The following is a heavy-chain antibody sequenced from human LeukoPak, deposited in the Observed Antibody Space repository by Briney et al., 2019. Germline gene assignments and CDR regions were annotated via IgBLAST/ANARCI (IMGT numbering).Heavy chain of an antibody. D-gene: IGHD4/OR15-4a*01. CDR3: ARQRRGQGLYYYYYYYMDV. CDR1: GGSFSGYY. CDR2: INHSGST. J-gene: IGHJ6*03. Sequence: PSETLSLTCAVYGGSFSGYYWSWIRQPPGKGLEWIGEINHSGSTNYNPSLKSRVTISVDTSKNQFSLKLSSVTAADTAVYYCARQRRGQGLYYYYYYYMDVWGKGTTVTISS. V-gene: IGHV4-34*01.